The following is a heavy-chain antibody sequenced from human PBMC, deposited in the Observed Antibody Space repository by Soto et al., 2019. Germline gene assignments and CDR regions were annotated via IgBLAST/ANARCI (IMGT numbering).Heavy chain of an antibody. CDR1: GYTFTGYY. V-gene: IGHV1-2*02. CDR2: INPNSGGT. Sequence: ASVKVSCKASGYTFTGYYMHWVRQAPGQGLEWMGWINPNSGGTNYAQKFQGRVTMTRDTSISTAYMELSRLRSDDTAVYYCANLGYCSGGSCYSYYYYGMDVWGQGTTVTVSS. D-gene: IGHD2-15*01. J-gene: IGHJ6*02. CDR3: ANLGYCSGGSCYSYYYYGMDV.